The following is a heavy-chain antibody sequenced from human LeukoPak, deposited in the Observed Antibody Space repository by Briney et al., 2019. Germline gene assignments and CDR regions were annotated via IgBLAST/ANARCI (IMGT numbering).Heavy chain of an antibody. CDR2: INPNSGGT. Sequence: ASVKVSCKSSGYTFTGYYMHWVRQAPGQGLEWMGRINPNSGGTNYAQKFQGRVTMTRDTSISTTYMELSRLRSDDTAVYYCARDPSSSWTYYFQYWSQGTLVLVSS. D-gene: IGHD6-13*01. CDR1: GYTFTGYY. J-gene: IGHJ4*02. CDR3: ARDPSSSWTYYFQY. V-gene: IGHV1-2*06.